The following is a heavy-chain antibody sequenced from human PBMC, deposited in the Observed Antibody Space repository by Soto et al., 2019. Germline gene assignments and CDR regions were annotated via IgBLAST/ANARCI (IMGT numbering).Heavy chain of an antibody. Sequence: QVRLQESGPKLVRPSQTLSLTCSVSRVSINRGDYYWSWIRQSPGRGLEWIGSIYYNGDNNYNPSLGSRVTMSVDTSKNQFFLDLHSVVAAATAVYFCAREGGDFVQVSYYWGQGTLITVS. D-gene: IGHD3-3*01. V-gene: IGHV4-30-4*01. CDR1: RVSINRGDYY. CDR3: AREGGDFVQVSYY. CDR2: IYYNGDN. J-gene: IGHJ4*02.